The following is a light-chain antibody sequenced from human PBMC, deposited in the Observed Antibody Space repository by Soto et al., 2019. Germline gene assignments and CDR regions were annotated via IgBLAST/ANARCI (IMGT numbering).Light chain of an antibody. Sequence: DIQMTQSPSSLSASVGDRVTISCRASQSISTYLNWYQQKPGKAPKFLIYSASSLQNGVPSRFIGSGSARYFTRTISSLQLEGFATEYWTQCYSTPCTFSQGGKLDIK. J-gene: IGKJ2*02. V-gene: IGKV1-39*01. CDR3: TQCYSTPCT. CDR2: SAS. CDR1: QSISTY.